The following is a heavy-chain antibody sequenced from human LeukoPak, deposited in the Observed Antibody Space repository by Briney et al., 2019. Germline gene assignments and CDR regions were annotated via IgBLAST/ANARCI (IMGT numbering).Heavy chain of an antibody. J-gene: IGHJ4*02. CDR1: GFSVSGYW. D-gene: IGHD6-13*01. Sequence: GGSLRLSCAVSGFSVSGYWMTWVRQAPGKGLEWVANIKQDGSEKNYVDSVKGRFTISRDNAENSLFLQMNSLRVEDTAVYYCAREWQGGIAAAGTRIEGDYWGQGTLVAVSS. V-gene: IGHV3-7*01. CDR3: AREWQGGIAAAGTRIEGDY. CDR2: IKQDGSEK.